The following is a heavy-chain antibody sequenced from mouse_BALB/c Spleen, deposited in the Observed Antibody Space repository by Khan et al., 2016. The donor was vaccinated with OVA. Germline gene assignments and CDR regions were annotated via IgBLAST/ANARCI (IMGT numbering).Heavy chain of an antibody. CDR1: GFSLTSYG. Sequence: QVQLQQSGPGLVQPSQSLSITCTVSGFSLTSYGVHWVRQSPGKGLEWLGVIWSGGRTDYNAAIISRLSISKDNSKSKVFLKRKSLQANDTAIYSWSCNWRYYGSWYFAVWGAGTPVTVSS. J-gene: IGHJ1*01. CDR2: IWSGGRT. D-gene: IGHD1-1*01. V-gene: IGHV2-2*02. CDR3: SCNWRYYGSWYFAV.